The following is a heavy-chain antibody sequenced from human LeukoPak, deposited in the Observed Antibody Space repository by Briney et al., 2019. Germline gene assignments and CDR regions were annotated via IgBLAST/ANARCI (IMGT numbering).Heavy chain of an antibody. CDR3: ARRLAGTEDY. D-gene: IGHD6-13*01. V-gene: IGHV4-39*01. J-gene: IGHJ4*02. CDR2: IYYSGST. Sequence: SETLSLTCTVSGGSISSSSYYWGWIRQPPGKGLEWIGSIYYSGSTYYNPSPKSRVTISVDTSKNQFSLKLSSVTAADTAVYYCARRLAGTEDYWGQGTLVTVSS. CDR1: GGSISSSSYY.